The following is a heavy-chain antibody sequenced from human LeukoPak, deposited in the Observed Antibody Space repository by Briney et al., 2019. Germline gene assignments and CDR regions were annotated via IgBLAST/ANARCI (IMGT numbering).Heavy chain of an antibody. CDR3: AKDGRGDYLPPYNFDY. CDR1: GXIFSIYA. CDR2: ISGSGGST. V-gene: IGHV3-23*01. Sequence: GGSLRLSCAASGXIFSIYAMSWVRQAPGKGLEWVSAISGSGGSTYYADSVKGRFTISRDNSKSTLYLQMNSLRAEDTAVYYCAKDGRGDYLPPYNFDYWGQGTLVTVSS. J-gene: IGHJ4*02. D-gene: IGHD4-17*01.